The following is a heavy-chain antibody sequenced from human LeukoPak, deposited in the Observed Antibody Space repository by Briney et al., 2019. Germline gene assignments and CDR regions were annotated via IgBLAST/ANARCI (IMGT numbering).Heavy chain of an antibody. J-gene: IGHJ4*02. CDR1: GFTFDDYA. CDR2: ISWNSGSI. CDR3: AKDTSGSSWYGGGFDY. V-gene: IGHV3-9*03. D-gene: IGHD6-13*01. Sequence: PGGSLRLSCAASGFTFDDYAMHWVRQAPGKGLEWVSGISWNSGSIGYADSVKGRFTISRDNAKNSLYLQKNSLRAEDMALYYCAKDTSGSSWYGGGFDYWGQGTLVTVSS.